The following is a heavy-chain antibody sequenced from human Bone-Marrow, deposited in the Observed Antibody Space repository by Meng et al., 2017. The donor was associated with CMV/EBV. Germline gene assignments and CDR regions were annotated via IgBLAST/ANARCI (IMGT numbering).Heavy chain of an antibody. D-gene: IGHD2-21*01. CDR2: INPNSGGT. Sequence: ASVKVSCKASGYTFTGYYMHWVRQAPGQGLEWMGWINPNSGGTNYAQKFQGRVTMTRDTSITTVYMELSRLTSDDTAMYYCARDKYCGGDCYSGWFDTWGQGTLVTVSS. V-gene: IGHV1-2*02. CDR1: GYTFTGYY. CDR3: ARDKYCGGDCYSGWFDT. J-gene: IGHJ5*02.